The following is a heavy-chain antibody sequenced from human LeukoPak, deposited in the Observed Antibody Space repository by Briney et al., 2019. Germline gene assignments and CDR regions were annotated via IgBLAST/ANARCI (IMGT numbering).Heavy chain of an antibody. CDR3: TTDGVGVEGATYDN. CDR1: GFTFSSYE. Sequence: GGSLRLSCAASGFTFSSYEMNWVRQAPGKGLEWVGRIKAKAHGGTIKYAAPVKGRFTISRDDSKNTLYLQMNSLKTEDTAVYYCTTDGVGVEGATYDNWGQGTLVSVSS. D-gene: IGHD1-26*01. J-gene: IGHJ4*02. CDR2: IKAKAHGGTI. V-gene: IGHV3-15*01.